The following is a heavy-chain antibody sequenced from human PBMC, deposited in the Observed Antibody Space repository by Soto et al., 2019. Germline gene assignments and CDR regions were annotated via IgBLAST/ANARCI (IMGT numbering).Heavy chain of an antibody. CDR3: ARANYCDY. J-gene: IGHJ4*02. CDR2: IYYSGST. CDR1: SGSISRYY. Sequence: QVQLQESGPGLVKPSETLSLTCTVSSGSISRYYWSWFRQPPGKGLEWIGDIYYSGSTNYNPSLKSRVTISVDTSRNQFSLRLRSVSAADTAVYYCARANYCDYWGQGTLVTVSS. V-gene: IGHV4-59*01.